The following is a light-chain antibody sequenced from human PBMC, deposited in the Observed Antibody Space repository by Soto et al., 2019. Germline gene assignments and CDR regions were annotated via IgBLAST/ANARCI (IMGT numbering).Light chain of an antibody. CDR2: DGS. CDR3: QQRDSWPLT. CDR1: QSLNIY. Sequence: EIVLTQSPATLSLSPGERATLSCRASQSLNIYLAWYQQKPGQAPSLLIYDGSIRATGIPARFSGSGSGTDFTLTISSLYPEDFAVYYCQQRDSWPLTFGGGTEVEIK. J-gene: IGKJ4*01. V-gene: IGKV3-11*01.